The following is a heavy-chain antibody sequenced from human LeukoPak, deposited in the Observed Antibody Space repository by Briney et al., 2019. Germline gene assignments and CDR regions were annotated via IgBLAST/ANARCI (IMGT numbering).Heavy chain of an antibody. J-gene: IGHJ5*02. CDR1: GYTFTGYY. Sequence: GASVKVSCKASGYTFTGYYMHWVRQAPGQGLEWMGWINPNSGGTNYAQKFQGRVTMTRDTSISTAYMELSRLRSDDTAVYYCASGPSSGSYDTIWFDPWGQGTLVTVSS. V-gene: IGHV1-2*02. CDR3: ASGPSSGSYDTIWFDP. CDR2: INPNSGGT. D-gene: IGHD1-26*01.